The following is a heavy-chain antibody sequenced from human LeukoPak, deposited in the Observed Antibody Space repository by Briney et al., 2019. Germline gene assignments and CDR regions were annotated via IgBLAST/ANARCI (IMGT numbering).Heavy chain of an antibody. D-gene: IGHD2-2*01. CDR2: IYTSGST. CDR1: GFTFSSYA. CDR3: ARDNAPYCSSTSCYSASFDP. J-gene: IGHJ5*02. Sequence: GSLRLSCAASGFTFSSYAMSWIRQPAGKGLEWIGRIYTSGSTNYNPSLKSRVTMSVDTSKNQFSLKLSSVTAADTAVYYCARDNAPYCSSTSCYSASFDPWGQGTLVTVSS. V-gene: IGHV4-4*07.